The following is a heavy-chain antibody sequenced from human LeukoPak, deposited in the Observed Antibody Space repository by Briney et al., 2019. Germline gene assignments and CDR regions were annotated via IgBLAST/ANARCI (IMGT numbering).Heavy chain of an antibody. CDR1: GYTFTGYY. D-gene: IGHD3-10*01. J-gene: IGHJ3*02. CDR2: INPNSGGT. CDR3: AREWGRGDTINPVLLGAFDI. V-gene: IGHV1-2*02. Sequence: ASVKVSCKASGYTFTGYYMHWVRQAPGQGLEWMGWINPNSGGTNYAQKFQGRVTMTRDTSISTAYMELSRLRSDDTAVYYCAREWGRGDTINPVLLGAFDIWGQGTMVTVSS.